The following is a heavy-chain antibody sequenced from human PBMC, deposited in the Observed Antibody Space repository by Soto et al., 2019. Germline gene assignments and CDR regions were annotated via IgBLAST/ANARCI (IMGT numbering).Heavy chain of an antibody. CDR1: GGSISSSTNY. D-gene: IGHD2-2*01. V-gene: IGHV4-39*01. Sequence: SETLSLTCTVSGGSISSSTNYWGWIRQPPGKGLEWIGSIYYSGSTYYNPSLKSRVTISVDTSKNQFSLKLSSVTAADTAVYYCARRKQYCTSTSCYGGYYFDFWGQGALVTVSS. CDR2: IYYSGST. CDR3: ARRKQYCTSTSCYGGYYFDF. J-gene: IGHJ4*02.